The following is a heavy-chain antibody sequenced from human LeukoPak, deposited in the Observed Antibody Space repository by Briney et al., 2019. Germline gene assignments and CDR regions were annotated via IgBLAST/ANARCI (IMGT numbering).Heavy chain of an antibody. CDR2: KCCNSGSI. CDR1: GFTFYEYA. D-gene: IGHD4-11*01. V-gene: IGHV3-9*01. J-gene: IGHJ6*03. Sequence: GRSLRLSCAASGFTFYEYAIHTGRQAPGTGLEWGSGKCCNSGSIGYADSVKGGFTISRDNAKNSLYLQMNSLRAEDTALYYCEKDGTDYMKGNSYYYNYMDVWGKGTTVTVSS. CDR3: EKDGTDYMKGNSYYYNYMDV.